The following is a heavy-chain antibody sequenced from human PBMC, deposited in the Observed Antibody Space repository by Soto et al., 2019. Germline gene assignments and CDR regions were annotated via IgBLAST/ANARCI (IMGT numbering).Heavy chain of an antibody. CDR1: GFIFSEST. Sequence: GSLGLSCSASGFIFSESTIYWVRQVPGKGLEAISAVSTSGRSTYYADSVKDRFTISRDNSKNTLFLQMGSLRPEDTAIYYCVKQAHGLDGVAFDYWGQGTQVTVSS. D-gene: IGHD2-15*01. CDR2: VSTSGRST. V-gene: IGHV3-64D*06. J-gene: IGHJ4*02. CDR3: VKQAHGLDGVAFDY.